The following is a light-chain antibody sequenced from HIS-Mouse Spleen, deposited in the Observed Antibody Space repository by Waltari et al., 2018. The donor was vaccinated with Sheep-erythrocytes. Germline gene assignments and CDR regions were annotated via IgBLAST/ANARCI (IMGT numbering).Light chain of an antibody. Sequence: QSALTQPRSVSGFPGQSVTLSCTGTSSDVGCDNYDSWYQQHPGKAPKLLINDVSKRPSGVPDRFSGSKSGNTASLTISGLQAEDEADYYCCSYAGSYNHVFATGTKVTVL. CDR2: DVS. CDR1: SSDVGCDNY. CDR3: CSYAGSYNHV. J-gene: IGLJ1*01. V-gene: IGLV2-11*01.